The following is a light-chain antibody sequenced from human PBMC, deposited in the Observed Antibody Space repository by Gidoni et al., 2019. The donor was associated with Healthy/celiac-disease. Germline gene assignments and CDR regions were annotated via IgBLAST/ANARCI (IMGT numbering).Light chain of an antibody. CDR2: AAS. CDR1: QSISSY. J-gene: IGKJ4*01. CDR3: QQSYSTPLT. V-gene: IGKV1-39*01. Sequence: DIHMTQSPSSLSASVGDRVTITCRASQSISSYLNWYQQKPGKAPKLLIYAASSLQRGVPSRFSGSGSGTDFTLTISSLQPEDFATYYSQQSYSTPLTFGGGTKVEIK.